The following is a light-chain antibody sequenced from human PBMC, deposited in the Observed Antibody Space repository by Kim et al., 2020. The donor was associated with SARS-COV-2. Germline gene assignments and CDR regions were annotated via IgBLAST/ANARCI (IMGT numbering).Light chain of an antibody. Sequence: DIQMTQSPSTLSASVGDRVTITCRASQSISMWLAWYQQKPGKAPKLLIYKASSLESGVPSRFSGSGSGTEFTLTISSLQPDDFATYYCQQYNTYSPGYTFGQGTKLEI. J-gene: IGKJ2*01. CDR2: KAS. V-gene: IGKV1-5*03. CDR1: QSISMW. CDR3: QQYNTYSPGYT.